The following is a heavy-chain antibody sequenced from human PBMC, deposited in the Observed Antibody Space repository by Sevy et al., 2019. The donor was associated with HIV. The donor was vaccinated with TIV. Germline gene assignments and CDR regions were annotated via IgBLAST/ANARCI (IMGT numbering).Heavy chain of an antibody. CDR1: GGSFSGYY. D-gene: IGHD3-16*02. CDR2: INHSGST. J-gene: IGHJ4*02. V-gene: IGHV4-34*01. CDR3: ARLPTRNAAYDYVWGSYRPYYFDY. Sequence: SETLSLTCAVYGGSFSGYYWSWIRQPPGKGLEWIGEINHSGSTNYNPSLKSRVTISVDTSKNQFSLKLSSVTAADTAVYCCARLPTRNAAYDYVWGSYRPYYFDYWGQGTLVTVSS.